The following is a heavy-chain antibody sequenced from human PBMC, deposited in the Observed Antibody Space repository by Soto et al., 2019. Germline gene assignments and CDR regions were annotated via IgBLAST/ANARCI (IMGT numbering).Heavy chain of an antibody. CDR1: GFTFSDYY. CDR3: ASIPLPALEARGYSYGYIPTYYYYYYMDV. CDR2: ISSSGSTI. J-gene: IGHJ6*03. Sequence: QVQLVESGGGLVKPGGSLRLSCAASGFTFSDYYMSWIRQAPGKGLEWVSYISSSGSTIYYADSVKGRFTISRDNATNSLYLQMNSLRAEDTAVYYCASIPLPALEARGYSYGYIPTYYYYYYMDVWGKGTTVTVSS. V-gene: IGHV3-11*01. D-gene: IGHD5-18*01.